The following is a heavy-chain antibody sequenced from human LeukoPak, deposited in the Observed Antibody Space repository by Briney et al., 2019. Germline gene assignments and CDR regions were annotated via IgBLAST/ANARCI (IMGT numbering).Heavy chain of an antibody. CDR3: ARDRAAVAYWYFDL. V-gene: IGHV3-53*01. Sequence: GGSLRLSCAYSGFTVSSNYMSWVRQALGQGLEWVSVIYSGGSTYYADSVKGRFTISRDNSKNTLYLQMNSLRAEDTAVYYCARDRAAVAYWYFDLWGRGTLVTVSS. CDR2: IYSGGST. J-gene: IGHJ2*01. D-gene: IGHD6-19*01. CDR1: GFTVSSNY.